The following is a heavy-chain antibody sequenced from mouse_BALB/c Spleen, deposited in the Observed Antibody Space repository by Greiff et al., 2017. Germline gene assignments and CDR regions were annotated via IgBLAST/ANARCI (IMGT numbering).Heavy chain of an antibody. Sequence: QVQLQQSGAELVKPGASVKLSCKTSGYTFTSYWIQWVKQRPGQGLGWIGEIFPGTGTTYYNEKFKGKATFTADTSSNTAYMQLSSLTSEDSAVYYCARLPIYYGNYDYWGQGTTLTVSS. CDR2: IFPGTGTT. CDR1: GYTFTSYW. V-gene: IGHV1S132*01. CDR3: ARLPIYYGNYDY. J-gene: IGHJ2*01. D-gene: IGHD2-1*01.